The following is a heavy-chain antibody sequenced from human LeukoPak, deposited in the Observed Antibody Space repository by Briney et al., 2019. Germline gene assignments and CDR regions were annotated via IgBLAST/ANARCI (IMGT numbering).Heavy chain of an antibody. CDR3: ARVGGYVDYSFSY. J-gene: IGHJ4*02. Sequence: HPWGSLRLPCTASGFTVSSNYMSWVRQAPGKGLEWVSVIYSGGSTYYADSVKGRFTLSRHNSKNTLYLQMNSLRAEDTAVYYCARVGGYVDYSFSYWGQGTLVTVSS. V-gene: IGHV3-53*04. D-gene: IGHD4-17*01. CDR2: IYSGGST. CDR1: GFTVSSNY.